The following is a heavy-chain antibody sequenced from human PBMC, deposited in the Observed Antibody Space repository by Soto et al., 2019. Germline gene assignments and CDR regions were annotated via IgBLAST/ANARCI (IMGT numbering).Heavy chain of an antibody. CDR3: ARLSPPTIVGATYWFDP. Sequence: SETLSLTCTVSGGSISSSSYYWGWIRQPPGKGLEWVGSIYYSGSTYYNPSLKSRVTISVDTSKNQFSLKLSSVTAADTAVYYCARLSPPTIVGATYWFDPWGQGTLVTVSS. CDR1: GGSISSSSYY. V-gene: IGHV4-39*01. CDR2: IYYSGST. J-gene: IGHJ5*02. D-gene: IGHD1-26*01.